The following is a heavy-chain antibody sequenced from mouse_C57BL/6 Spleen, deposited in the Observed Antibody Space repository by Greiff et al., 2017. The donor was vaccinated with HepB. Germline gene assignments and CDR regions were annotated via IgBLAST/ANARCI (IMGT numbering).Heavy chain of an antibody. CDR1: GYTFTSYW. CDR3: ARWGYYGKGGFAY. D-gene: IGHD2-1*01. CDR2: INPSNGGT. Sequence: QVHVKQPGTELVKPGASVKLSCKASGYTFTSYWMHWVKQRPGQGLEWIGNINPSNGGTNYNEKFKSKATLTVDKSSSTAYMQLSSLTSEDSAVYYCARWGYYGKGGFAYWGQGTLVTVSA. V-gene: IGHV1-53*01. J-gene: IGHJ3*01.